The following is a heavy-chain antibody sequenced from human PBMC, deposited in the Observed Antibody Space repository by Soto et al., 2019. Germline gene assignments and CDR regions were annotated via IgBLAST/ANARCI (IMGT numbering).Heavy chain of an antibody. CDR2: IRSKAYGGTT. D-gene: IGHD6-13*01. Sequence: PGGSLRLSCTASGFTFGDYAMSWFRHAPGKGLEWVGFIRSKAYGGTTEYAASVKGRFTISRDDSKSIAYLQMNSLKTEDTAVYYCTRDIAAADDYYYYYGMDVWGQGTTVTVSS. CDR1: GFTFGDYA. V-gene: IGHV3-49*03. J-gene: IGHJ6*02. CDR3: TRDIAAADDYYYYYGMDV.